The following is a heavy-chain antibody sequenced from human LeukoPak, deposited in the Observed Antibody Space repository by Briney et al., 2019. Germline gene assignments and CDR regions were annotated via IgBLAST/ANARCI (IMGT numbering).Heavy chain of an antibody. CDR3: ARTREEAGEPYCYYYYMDV. D-gene: IGHD1-14*01. V-gene: IGHV4-34*01. CDR1: GGSFSGYS. CDR2: INHSGST. J-gene: IGHJ6*03. Sequence: TSETLSLTCAVYGGSFSGYSWTWIRQPPGKGLEWIGQINHSGSTNYNPSLKSRVTISADTSKNQFSLKLHSVTAADTAVYYCARTREEAGEPYCYYYYMDVWGKGTTVTISS.